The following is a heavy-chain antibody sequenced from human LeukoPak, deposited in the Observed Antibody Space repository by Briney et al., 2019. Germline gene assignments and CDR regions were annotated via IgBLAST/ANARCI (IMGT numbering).Heavy chain of an antibody. CDR2: IYYSGST. J-gene: IGHJ3*02. CDR3: ARESPQSHDAFDI. V-gene: IGHV4-59*12. Sequence: SETLSLTCTVSGGSISSYYWSWIRQPPGKGLEWIGYIYYSGSTNYNPSLKSRVTISVDTSKNQFSLKLSSVTAADTAVYYCARESPQSHDAFDIWGQGTMVTVSS. D-gene: IGHD5-24*01. CDR1: GGSISSYY.